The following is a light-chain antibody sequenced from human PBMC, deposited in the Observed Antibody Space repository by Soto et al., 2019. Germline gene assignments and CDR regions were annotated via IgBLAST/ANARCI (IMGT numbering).Light chain of an antibody. CDR1: SSDVGSYNL. CDR3: CSYAGSRTPLI. V-gene: IGLV2-23*02. CDR2: EVS. J-gene: IGLJ1*01. Sequence: QSVLTQAASVSGSPGQSITISCTGTSSDVGSYNLVSWYQQHPGKAPKLMIYEVSKRPSGLSIRFSGSKSGNTASLIISGLQAEDEADYYCCSYAGSRTPLIFGTGTKVTVL.